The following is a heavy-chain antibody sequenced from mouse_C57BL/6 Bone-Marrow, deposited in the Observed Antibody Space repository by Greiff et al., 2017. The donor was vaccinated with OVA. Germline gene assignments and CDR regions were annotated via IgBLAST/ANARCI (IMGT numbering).Heavy chain of an antibody. D-gene: IGHD1-1*01. Sequence: EVQGVESGGGLVQPGDSLSLSCAASGFTFTTYYMSWVRQPPGKALEWLAFIRNKPNGSTTEYSASVKGRFTISRDNSQSILYLQVNALRAEDRSTYSGARYKGRVAVDYFDYWGQGTALTVSS. CDR1: GFTFTTYY. CDR3: ARYKGRVAVDYFDY. J-gene: IGHJ2*01. CDR2: IRNKPNGSTT. V-gene: IGHV7-3*01.